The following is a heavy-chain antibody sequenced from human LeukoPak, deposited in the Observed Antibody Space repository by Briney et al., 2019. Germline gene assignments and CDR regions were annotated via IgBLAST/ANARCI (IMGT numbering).Heavy chain of an antibody. CDR1: GGSISSGSYY. V-gene: IGHV4-61*02. Sequence: SQTLSLTCTVSGGSISSGSYYWSWIRQPAGKGLEWIGRIYTSGSTNYNPSLKSRVTISVDTSKNQFSLKLSSVTAADTAVYYCARDGATLHYYYYMDVWGKGTTVTVSS. CDR2: IYTSGST. CDR3: ARDGATLHYYYYMDV. D-gene: IGHD1-26*01. J-gene: IGHJ6*03.